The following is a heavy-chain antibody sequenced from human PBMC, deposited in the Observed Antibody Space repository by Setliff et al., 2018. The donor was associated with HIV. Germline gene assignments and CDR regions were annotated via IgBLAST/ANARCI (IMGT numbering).Heavy chain of an antibody. CDR1: GGSISSGSYY. Sequence: PSETLSLTCTVSGGSISSGSYYWSWIRQPAGKGLEWIGRIYTSGSTNYNPSLKSRVTMSVDTSKNQFSLKLSSVTAADTAVYYCAREGGKLWFGELLYAFDIWGQGTMVTVSS. J-gene: IGHJ3*02. D-gene: IGHD3-10*01. CDR2: IYTSGST. CDR3: AREGGKLWFGELLYAFDI. V-gene: IGHV4-61*02.